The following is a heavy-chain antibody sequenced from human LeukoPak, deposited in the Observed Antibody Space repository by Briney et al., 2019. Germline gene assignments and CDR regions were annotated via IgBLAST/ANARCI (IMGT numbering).Heavy chain of an antibody. CDR3: ARGASRMLVVAAAFDY. V-gene: IGHV1-2*02. J-gene: IGHJ4*02. CDR1: GYTFTGYY. Sequence: ASDPVSCKASGYTFTGYYMHWVRQAPGQGLEWMGWINPNSGGTNYAQKFQGRVTMTRDTSISTAYIELSRLRSDDTAVYYGARGASRMLVVAAAFDYWGQGTLVRVS. CDR2: INPNSGGT. D-gene: IGHD2-2*01.